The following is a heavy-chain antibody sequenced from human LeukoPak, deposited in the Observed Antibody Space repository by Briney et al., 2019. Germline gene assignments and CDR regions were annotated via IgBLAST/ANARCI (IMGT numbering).Heavy chain of an antibody. CDR3: ARDGGAYRRAFDI. Sequence: PGGSLRLSCAASGFTVSSNYMSWVRQAPGKGLEWVSVIYSGGSTYYADSVKGRFTISRDESMNTLYLQMNSLRAEDTAVYYCARDGGAYRRAFDIWGQGTMVTVSS. J-gene: IGHJ3*02. D-gene: IGHD2-21*01. V-gene: IGHV3-53*01. CDR1: GFTVSSNY. CDR2: IYSGGST.